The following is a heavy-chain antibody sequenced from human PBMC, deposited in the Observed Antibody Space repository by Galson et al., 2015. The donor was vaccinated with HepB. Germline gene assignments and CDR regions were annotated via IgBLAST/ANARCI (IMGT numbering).Heavy chain of an antibody. J-gene: IGHJ4*02. CDR1: GFTFPDYA. D-gene: IGHD2-15*01. V-gene: IGHV3-49*03. CDR2: IRSEPPGGTA. Sequence: SLRLSCAASGFTFPDYAVTWFRQAPGKGLEWVGYIRSEPPGGTAELAASVKGRFTISRDNFKSVAYLQMNSLKTEDTAVYWCTRVGGPYQDFDFWGQGTLVTVSS. CDR3: TRVGGPYQDFDF.